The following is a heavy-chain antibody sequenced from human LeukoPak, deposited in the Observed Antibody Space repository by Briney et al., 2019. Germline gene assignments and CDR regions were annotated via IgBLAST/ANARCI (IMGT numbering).Heavy chain of an antibody. CDR1: GXSFSGYY. CDR2: INHSRNT. J-gene: IGHJ6*03. CDR3: ARGLSAGYYWYYMDV. Sequence: SETLSLTCAVYGXSFSGYYWXXXRQXPGXXXXXIGQINHSRNTNYNPSLKSRVXXSVXXXXXXFSLKLSSVTAADTAVYYCARGLSAGYYWYYMDVWGKGTTVTVSS. D-gene: IGHD6-19*01. V-gene: IGHV4-34*01.